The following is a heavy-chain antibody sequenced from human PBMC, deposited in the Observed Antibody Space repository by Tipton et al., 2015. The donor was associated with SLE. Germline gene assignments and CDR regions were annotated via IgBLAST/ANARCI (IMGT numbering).Heavy chain of an antibody. CDR2: IYYSGST. CDR3: ARERGVVIAGYYYYYMDV. V-gene: IGHV4-59*01. D-gene: IGHD2-21*01. J-gene: IGHJ6*03. Sequence: TLSLTCTVSGGSISSYYWSWIRQPPGKGLEWIGYIYYSGSTNYNPPLKSRVTLSVDTSKNQFSLKLSSVTAADTAVYYCARERGVVIAGYYYYYMDVWGKGTTVTVSS. CDR1: GGSISSYY.